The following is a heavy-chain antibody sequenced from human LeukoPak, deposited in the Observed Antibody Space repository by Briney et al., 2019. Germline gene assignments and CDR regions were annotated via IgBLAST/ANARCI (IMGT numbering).Heavy chain of an antibody. CDR3: ASLSAEDYFDY. CDR1: GGSISSSIYY. J-gene: IGHJ4*02. Sequence: SETLSLTCTVSGGSISSSIYYWAWIRQPPGKGLEWIGSTHYSGSTYYNPSLKSRVTISVDTSKNQFSLKLSSVTAADTAVYYCASLSAEDYFDYWGQGTLVTVSS. V-gene: IGHV4-39*07. CDR2: THYSGST.